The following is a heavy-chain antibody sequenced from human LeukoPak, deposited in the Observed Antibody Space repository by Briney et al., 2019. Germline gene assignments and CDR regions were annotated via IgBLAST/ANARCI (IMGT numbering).Heavy chain of an antibody. CDR2: IYYSGST. CDR1: GGSISSHY. Sequence: SETLSLTCTVSGGSISSHYWSWIRQPPGKGLEWIGYIYYSGSTNYNPSLKSRVTISVDTSKNQFSLKLSSVTAADTAVYYCARHGGVPTGYEDAFDIWGQGTMVTVSS. J-gene: IGHJ3*02. V-gene: IGHV4-59*08. D-gene: IGHD3-9*01. CDR3: ARHGGVPTGYEDAFDI.